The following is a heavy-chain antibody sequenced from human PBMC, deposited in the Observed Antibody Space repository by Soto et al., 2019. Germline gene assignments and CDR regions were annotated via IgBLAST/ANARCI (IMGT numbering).Heavy chain of an antibody. CDR3: ARLQAAAGDNDLTFDY. V-gene: IGHV1-3*01. Sequence: ASVKVSCKASGYTFTTYAMHWVRQAPGQRLEWMGWINAGNGNTKYSQKFQGRVTITRDTSASTAYLQWSSLKASDTAMYYCARLQAAAGDNDLTFDYWGQGTLVTVSS. J-gene: IGHJ4*02. CDR2: INAGNGNT. D-gene: IGHD6-13*01. CDR1: GYTFTTYA.